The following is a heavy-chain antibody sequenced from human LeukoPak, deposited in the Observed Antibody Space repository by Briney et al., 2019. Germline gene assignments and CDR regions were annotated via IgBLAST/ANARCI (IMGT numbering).Heavy chain of an antibody. V-gene: IGHV3-66*02. CDR3: MKYNWGRRDAFDI. J-gene: IGHJ3*02. CDR1: GFTVSSNY. Sequence: GGSLRLSCAASGFTVSSNYMSWVRQAPGKGLEWVSVIQSGGSTYYADSVKGRFTISRDNSKNTLYLQMNSLRAEDTAVYYCMKYNWGRRDAFDIWGQGTMVTVSS. D-gene: IGHD1-1*01. CDR2: IQSGGST.